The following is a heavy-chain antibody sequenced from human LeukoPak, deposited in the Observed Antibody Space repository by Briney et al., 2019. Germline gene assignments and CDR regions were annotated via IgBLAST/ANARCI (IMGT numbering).Heavy chain of an antibody. CDR2: FDPEDGET. CDR3: ATKIAVAGTNHFDY. V-gene: IGHV1-24*01. D-gene: IGHD6-19*01. CDR1: GYTLTELS. J-gene: IGHJ4*02. Sequence: ASVNVSCKVSGYTLTELSMHWVRQAPGKGLEWMGGFDPEDGETIYAQKFQGRVTMTEDTSTDTAYMELSSLRSEDTAVYYCATKIAVAGTNHFDYWGQGTLVTVSS.